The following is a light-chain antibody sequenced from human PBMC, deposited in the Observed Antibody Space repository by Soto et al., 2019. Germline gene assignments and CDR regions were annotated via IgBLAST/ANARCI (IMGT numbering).Light chain of an antibody. CDR3: QQRSN. Sequence: EIVLTQSPATLSXSPGEXXTLXXXXXQSVSSYLAWYQQKPGQAPRLLIYDASNRATGIPARFSGSGSGTDFTLTIISLEPEDFAVYYCQQRSNFGQGTKLEIK. CDR1: QSVSSY. V-gene: IGKV3-11*01. J-gene: IGKJ2*01. CDR2: DAS.